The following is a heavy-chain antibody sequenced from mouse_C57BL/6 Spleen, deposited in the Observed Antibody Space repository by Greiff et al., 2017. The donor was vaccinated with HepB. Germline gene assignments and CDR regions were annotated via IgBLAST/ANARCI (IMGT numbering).Heavy chain of an antibody. D-gene: IGHD4-1*01. CDR3: AANWDEEVAMDY. CDR2: ISSGGSYT. J-gene: IGHJ4*01. V-gene: IGHV5-6*01. Sequence: EVHLVESGGDLVKPGGSLKLSCAASGFTFSSYGMSWVRQTPDKRLEWVATISSGGSYTYYPDSVKGRFTISRDKAKNTLYLQMSSLKSEDTAMYYCAANWDEEVAMDYWGQGTSVTVSS. CDR1: GFTFSSYG.